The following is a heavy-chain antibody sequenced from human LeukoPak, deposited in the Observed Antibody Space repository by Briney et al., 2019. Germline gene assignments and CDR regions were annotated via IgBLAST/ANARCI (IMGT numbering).Heavy chain of an antibody. D-gene: IGHD6-19*01. CDR1: GFTFSSYA. V-gene: IGHV3-23*01. J-gene: IGHJ4*02. Sequence: GGSLRLSCVVSGFTFSSYAMSWVRQAPGKGLGWVSAISGSGGGTYYADSVKGRFTISRDNSKNTLYLQMNSLRAEDTAVYYCAKDRDGSGWYFGYWGQGTLVTVSS. CDR3: AKDRDGSGWYFGY. CDR2: ISGSGGGT.